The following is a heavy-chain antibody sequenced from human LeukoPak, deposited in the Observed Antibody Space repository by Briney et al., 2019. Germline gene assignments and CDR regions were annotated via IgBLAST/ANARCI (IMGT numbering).Heavy chain of an antibody. CDR1: GFTFSDYY. V-gene: IGHV3-74*01. D-gene: IGHD1-26*01. CDR3: ARDRVGETPWY. J-gene: IGHJ4*02. Sequence: GGSLRLSCAASGFTFSDYYMSWIRQAPGKGLVWVSRINRDGSSTRYADSVEGRFTISRDNAKNTLYLHMNSLRAEDTAVYYCARDRVGETPWYWGQGTLVTVSS. CDR2: INRDGSST.